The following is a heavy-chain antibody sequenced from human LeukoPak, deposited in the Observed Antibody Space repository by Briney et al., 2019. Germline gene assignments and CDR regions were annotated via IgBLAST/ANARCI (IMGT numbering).Heavy chain of an antibody. D-gene: IGHD3-3*01. J-gene: IGHJ4*02. CDR1: GGSISSSNW. V-gene: IGHV4-4*02. CDR3: ARRTYDFWSGNYFDY. CDR2: IYHSGST. Sequence: PSGTLSLTCAVSGGSISSSNWWSWVRQPPGKGLEWIGEIYHSGSTNYNPSLKSRVTISADKSKNQFSLKLSSVTAADTAVYYCARRTYDFWSGNYFDYWGQGTLVTVSS.